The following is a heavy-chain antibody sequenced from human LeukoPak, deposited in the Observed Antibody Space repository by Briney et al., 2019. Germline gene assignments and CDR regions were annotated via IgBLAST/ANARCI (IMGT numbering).Heavy chain of an antibody. Sequence: GESLKISCKGSGYSFTSSWIGWVRQMPGKGLEWMGIIYPGDSDTRYSPSFQGQVTISADKSISTAYLQWSGLKAADTAMYYCARQRSSRDRFDYWGQGTLVTVSS. V-gene: IGHV5-51*01. CDR2: IYPGDSDT. J-gene: IGHJ4*02. CDR1: GYSFTSSW. D-gene: IGHD3-10*01. CDR3: ARQRSSRDRFDY.